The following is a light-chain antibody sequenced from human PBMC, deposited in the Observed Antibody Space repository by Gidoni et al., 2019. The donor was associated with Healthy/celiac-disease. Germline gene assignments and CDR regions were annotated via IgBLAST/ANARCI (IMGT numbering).Light chain of an antibody. V-gene: IGLV4-69*01. J-gene: IGLJ2*01. Sequence: QLVLTQSPSASASLGASVKLTCTLSSGHSSYAIAWHQQQPEKGPRYLMKLNSDGSHSKGDGIPDLFSGSSSGAERYLTISCLQSEDEADYYCQTWGTGIVVFGGGTKLTVL. CDR3: QTWGTGIVV. CDR1: SGHSSYA. CDR2: LNSDGSH.